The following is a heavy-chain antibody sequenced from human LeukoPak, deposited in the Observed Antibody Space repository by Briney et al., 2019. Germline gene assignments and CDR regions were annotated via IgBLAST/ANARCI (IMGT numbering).Heavy chain of an antibody. J-gene: IGHJ6*03. D-gene: IGHD2-2*02. CDR3: ARDGNQLLYPSGYYYYMDV. CDR1: GYTFTAYY. CDR2: INPDSGGT. Sequence: ASVKVSCKASGYTFTAYYMHWLRQAPGQGLEWMGWINPDSGGTNYAQKFQGRVTMTRDTSISTAYMELSRLRSDDTAVYYCARDGNQLLYPSGYYYYMDVWGKGTTVTVSS. V-gene: IGHV1-2*02.